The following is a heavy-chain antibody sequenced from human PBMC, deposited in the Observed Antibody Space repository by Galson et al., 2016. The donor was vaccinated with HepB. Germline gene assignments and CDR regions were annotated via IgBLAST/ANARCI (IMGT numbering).Heavy chain of an antibody. V-gene: IGHV2-5*02. CDR1: GFSLSTTGVA. J-gene: IGHJ4*02. CDR2: IFGDDTK. CDR3: VRRLPFSASGSFDH. D-gene: IGHD3-10*01. Sequence: PALVKPTQTLTLTCTFSGFSLSTTGVAVGWIRQPPGKALEWLALIFGDDTKHYSPSLKNRLTITKDTSRNQVVLTMTNMDPVDTATYYCVRRLPFSASGSFDHWGQGTLVSVSS.